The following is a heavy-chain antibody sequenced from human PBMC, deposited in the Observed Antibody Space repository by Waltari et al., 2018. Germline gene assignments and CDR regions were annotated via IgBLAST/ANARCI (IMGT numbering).Heavy chain of an antibody. D-gene: IGHD4-4*01. CDR1: GGSISSYY. V-gene: IGHV4-59*01. CDR3: ARVRSYSNYEGLQLNWYFDL. Sequence: QVQLQESGPGLVKPSETLSLTCTVSGGSISSYYWSWIRQPPGKGLEWIGYSYYSGSTNYNPSLKSRVTISVDTSKNQFSLKLSSVTAADTAVYYCARVRSYSNYEGLQLNWYFDLWPWHPGHCLL. J-gene: IGHJ2*01. CDR2: SYYSGST.